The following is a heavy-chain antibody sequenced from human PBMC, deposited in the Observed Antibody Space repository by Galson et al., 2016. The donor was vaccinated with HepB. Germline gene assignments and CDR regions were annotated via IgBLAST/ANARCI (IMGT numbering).Heavy chain of an antibody. Sequence: ETLSLTCTVSGGSVSSSSYYWGWIRQPPGKGLEWIGSSYYSGSTYYNPSLKSRVTVSVDVSKNQFYLKVSSVTAADTAVYYCARLSAPAGNYWGQGTLVTVSS. D-gene: IGHD6-19*01. CDR1: GGSVSSSSYY. CDR2: SYYSGST. CDR3: ARLSAPAGNY. J-gene: IGHJ4*02. V-gene: IGHV4-39*01.